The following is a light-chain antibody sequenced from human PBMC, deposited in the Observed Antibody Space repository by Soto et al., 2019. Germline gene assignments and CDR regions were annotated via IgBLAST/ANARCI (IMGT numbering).Light chain of an antibody. CDR2: EGG. CDR1: SSDVGNYNL. Sequence: QSALTQPASVSGSPGQSITISCTGTSSDVGNYNLVSWYQQHPGKAPKLMIYEGGKRPSGVSSRFSGSKSGNTASLTISGLQAEDEAEYYCCSYAGLTTFVVFGGGTKLTVL. CDR3: CSYAGLTTFVV. J-gene: IGLJ2*01. V-gene: IGLV2-23*03.